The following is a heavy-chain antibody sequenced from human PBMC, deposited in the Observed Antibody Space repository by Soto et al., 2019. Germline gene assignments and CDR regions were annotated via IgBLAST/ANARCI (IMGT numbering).Heavy chain of an antibody. D-gene: IGHD5-12*01. V-gene: IGHV4-34*01. J-gene: IGHJ5*02. CDR3: ARSDIVTTNWFDP. Sequence: QVHLQQWGAGLLKPSETLSLTCAVSGESFIGYYWTWIRQSPGKGLEWIGEINHGGSTNYNPSLKSRVTISIDTSKNQFSLKLTSVTAAVTSVYYCARSDIVTTNWFDPWGQGTLVTVSS. CDR2: INHGGST. CDR1: GESFIGYY.